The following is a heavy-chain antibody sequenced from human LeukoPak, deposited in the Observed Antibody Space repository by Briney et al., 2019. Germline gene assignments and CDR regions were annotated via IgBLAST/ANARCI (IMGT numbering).Heavy chain of an antibody. CDR3: ARDLRGSGYDP. CDR1: GYTFTDFY. J-gene: IGHJ5*02. CDR2: INLHRGAT. V-gene: IGHV1-2*02. Sequence: ASVKVSCKASGYTFTDFYKHWVRQAPGQGPEWMGWINLHRGATNYAQKFRGRVTMTRDTSISLVYMELSRLKSNDTAVYYCARDLRGSGYDPWGQGTLVTVSS. D-gene: IGHD3-10*01.